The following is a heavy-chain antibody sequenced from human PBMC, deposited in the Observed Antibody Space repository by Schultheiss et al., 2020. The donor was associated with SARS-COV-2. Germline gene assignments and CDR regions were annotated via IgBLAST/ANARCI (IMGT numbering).Heavy chain of an antibody. D-gene: IGHD5-24*01. CDR3: ARVFELATSTDYSYYYGMDV. Sequence: SQTLSLTCTVSGYSISSGYYWGWIRQPPGKGLEWIGSIYHSGSTNYNPSLKSRVTISVDTSKNQFSLRLSSVTAADTAVYYCARVFELATSTDYSYYYGMDVWGQGTTVTVSS. CDR1: GYSISSGYY. CDR2: IYHSGST. V-gene: IGHV4-38-2*02. J-gene: IGHJ6*02.